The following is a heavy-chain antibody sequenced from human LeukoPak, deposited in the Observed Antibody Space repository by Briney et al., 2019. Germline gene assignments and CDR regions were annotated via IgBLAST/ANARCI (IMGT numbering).Heavy chain of an antibody. CDR2: INPNSGGT. CDR1: GYTFTGYY. J-gene: IGHJ4*02. D-gene: IGHD3-10*01. V-gene: IGHV1-2*02. CDR3: ALPVLLWFGESRDY. Sequence: GASVTVSCKASGYTFTGYYMHWVRQAPGQGLEWMGWINPNSGGTNYAQKFQGRVTMTRDTSISTAYMELSRLRSDDTAVYYCALPVLLWFGESRDYWGQGTLVTVSS.